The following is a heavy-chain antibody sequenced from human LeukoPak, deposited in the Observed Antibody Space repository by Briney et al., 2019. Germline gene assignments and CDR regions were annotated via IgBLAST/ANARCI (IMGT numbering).Heavy chain of an antibody. CDR1: GFTVSNSY. J-gene: IGHJ6*03. CDR3: AKEGYSRGYYSYYYMDV. V-gene: IGHV3-53*01. D-gene: IGHD6-13*01. CDR2: IYGGGTT. Sequence: GGSLRLSCAASGFTVSNSYMSWVREAPGKGLEWVSIIYGGGTTYYGDSVKGRFTISRDNSNNTLYLQMNSLRAEDTAVYYCAKEGYSRGYYSYYYMDVWGKGTTVTVSS.